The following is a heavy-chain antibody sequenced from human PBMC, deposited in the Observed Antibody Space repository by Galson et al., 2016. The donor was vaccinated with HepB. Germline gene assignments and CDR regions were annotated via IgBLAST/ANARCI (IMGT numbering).Heavy chain of an antibody. CDR2: VSFDGNTR. J-gene: IGHJ4*02. Sequence: SLRLSCAASGFTFSDYAFHWVRQAPGKGLEWVAVVSFDGNTRYYGDPVKGRFSFSRNNSKNTLFLQMDSLRSEDTAVYFCAREADYDVSTGYFSSGWPRDHWGQGALVIVSS. CDR3: AREADYDVSTGYFSSGWPRDH. V-gene: IGHV3-30*04. D-gene: IGHD3-9*01. CDR1: GFTFSDYA.